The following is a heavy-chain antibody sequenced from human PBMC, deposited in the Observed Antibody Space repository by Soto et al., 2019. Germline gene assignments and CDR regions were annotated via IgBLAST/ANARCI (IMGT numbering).Heavy chain of an antibody. CDR2: IYSGGNT. CDR1: GFTVSNNY. Sequence: EVQLVESGGGLVQPGGSLRLSCAASGFTVSNNYMSWVRQAPGKGLEWVSVIYSGGNTYYADSVKVRFTISRDNPKNTPYLQMNSLRPEDTAVYYCARSPSSRCPWGQGTVVTVSS. V-gene: IGHV3-66*01. D-gene: IGHD6-13*01. J-gene: IGHJ5*02. CDR3: ARSPSSRCP.